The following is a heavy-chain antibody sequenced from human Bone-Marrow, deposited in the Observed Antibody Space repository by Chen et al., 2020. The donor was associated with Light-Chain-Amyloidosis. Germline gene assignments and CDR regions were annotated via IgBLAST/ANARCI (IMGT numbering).Heavy chain of an antibody. Sequence: SGGRQAPGKGLEWVSTISGSGGSRYYGDSVKGRLTISRDNSKNALFLQMNSLRAEDTAVYYCAKDISYDDILPGYPADAFDIWGQGTMVTVSS. V-gene: IGHV3-23*01. CDR3: AKDISYDDILPGYPADAFDI. CDR2: ISGSGGSR. D-gene: IGHD3-9*01. J-gene: IGHJ3*02.